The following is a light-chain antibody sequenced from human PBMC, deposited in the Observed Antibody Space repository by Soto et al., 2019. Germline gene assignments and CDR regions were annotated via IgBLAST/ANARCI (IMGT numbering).Light chain of an antibody. CDR2: DAS. CDR1: QDIYTY. CDR3: QHYTLYSAP. V-gene: IGKV1-5*01. Sequence: RLTQSPSSLSASVGDTVTISCRASQDIYTYLAWYQQKPGKAPTLLIFDASSLHHGVPPRFAGSGSGSEFTLTINRLQADDFAPYYCQHYTLYSAPFGQGTRV. J-gene: IGKJ5*01.